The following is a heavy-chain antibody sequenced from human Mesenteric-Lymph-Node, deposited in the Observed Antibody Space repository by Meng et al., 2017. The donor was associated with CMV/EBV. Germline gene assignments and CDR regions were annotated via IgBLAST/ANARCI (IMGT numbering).Heavy chain of an antibody. CDR3: ASYDFWSGYLAY. D-gene: IGHD3-3*01. CDR1: GGSISNYY. V-gene: IGHV4-59*01. J-gene: IGHJ4*02. CDR2: IYYSGST. Sequence: SETLSLTCTVSGGSISNYYWSWIRQPPGKGLEWIGYIYYSGSTNYNPSLKSRVTISVDTSKNQFSLKLTSVTAADTAVYYCASYDFWSGYLAYWGQGTLVTVSS.